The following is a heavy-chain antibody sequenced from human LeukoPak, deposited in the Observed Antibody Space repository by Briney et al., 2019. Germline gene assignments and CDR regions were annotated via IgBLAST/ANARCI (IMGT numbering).Heavy chain of an antibody. D-gene: IGHD2-2*01. CDR3: ARLPGAGYCTSTSCFALDAFTI. CDR2: IYYSGST. V-gene: IGHV4-59*08. J-gene: IGHJ3*02. CDR1: GGSINSYY. Sequence: SETLSLTCTVSGGSINSYYWSWIRQPPGKGLGWIGYIYYSGSTNYNPSLKSRVTISVDTSKNQFSLRLSSVTAADTAVYYCARLPGAGYCTSTSCFALDAFTIWGQGTVVTVSS.